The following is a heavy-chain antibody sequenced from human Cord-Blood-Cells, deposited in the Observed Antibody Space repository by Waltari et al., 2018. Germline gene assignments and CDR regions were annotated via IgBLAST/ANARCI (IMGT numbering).Heavy chain of an antibody. CDR1: GGSFSGYY. CDR3: ASSQGFDP. V-gene: IGHV4-34*01. J-gene: IGHJ5*02. CDR2: INHSGST. Sequence: QVQLQQWGAGLLKPSETLSLTCAVYGGSFSGYYWSWIRQPPGKGLEWIGEINHSGSTNYHPSLKSRVTISVDASKNQFSLKLSSVTAADTAVYYCASSQGFDPWGQGTLVTVSS.